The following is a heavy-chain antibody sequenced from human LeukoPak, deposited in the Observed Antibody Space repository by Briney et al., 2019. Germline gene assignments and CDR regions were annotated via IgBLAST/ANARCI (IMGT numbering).Heavy chain of an antibody. V-gene: IGHV3-30*02. Sequence: QTGGSLRLSCAASGFTFSTYGMHWVRQAPGKGLEWVAFIRYDGRNKYYADSVKGRFTISRDNSKNTLYLQMNSLRAEDTAVYYCAKWGIAVAGSRYYYYMDVWGKGTTVTISS. J-gene: IGHJ6*03. CDR3: AKWGIAVAGSRYYYYMDV. D-gene: IGHD6-19*01. CDR2: IRYDGRNK. CDR1: GFTFSTYG.